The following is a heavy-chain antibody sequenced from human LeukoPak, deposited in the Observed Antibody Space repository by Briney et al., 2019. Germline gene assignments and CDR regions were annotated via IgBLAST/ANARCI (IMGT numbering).Heavy chain of an antibody. V-gene: IGHV4-59*01. Sequence: SETLSLTCIVSNGSISTYYWSWIRQPPGRGLEWIGYIDYSGSTNYNPSLKSRVTMSLDTSKNHFSLRLSSVTAADSAVYYCARVSRRHTLDYWGQGTLVTVSS. CDR2: IDYSGST. CDR1: NGSISTYY. J-gene: IGHJ4*02. CDR3: ARVSRRHTLDY.